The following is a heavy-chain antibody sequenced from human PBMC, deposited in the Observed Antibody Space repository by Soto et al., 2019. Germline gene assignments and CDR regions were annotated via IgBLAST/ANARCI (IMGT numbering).Heavy chain of an antibody. CDR3: ARSPGVFDY. V-gene: IGHV1-69*06. CDR1: GGTFSSLA. Sequence: QVQLVQSGAEVKKPGSSVKVSCKASGGTFSSLAISWVRQAPGQGLEWMGGLVPVFGTANYAQKFQDRVTITADKSTSTSYMELSSLSSEDTAVYYCARSPGVFDYWRQGTLVTVSS. CDR2: LVPVFGTA. D-gene: IGHD3-10*01. J-gene: IGHJ4*02.